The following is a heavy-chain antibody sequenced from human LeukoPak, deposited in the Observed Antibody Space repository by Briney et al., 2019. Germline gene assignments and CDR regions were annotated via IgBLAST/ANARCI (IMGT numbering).Heavy chain of an antibody. J-gene: IGHJ4*02. D-gene: IGHD4-17*01. V-gene: IGHV3-21*01. CDR2: ISSGRSAT. CDR1: GFTFTTYS. CDR3: ARGHTAVTRHFDF. Sequence: PGGSLRLSCEASGFTFTTYSMTWVRQAPGEGLEWVSIISSGRSATFSADAVKGRFTISRDDAKNSLYLDINSLRAEDAAVYYCARGHTAVTRHFDFWGQGTLVTVSS.